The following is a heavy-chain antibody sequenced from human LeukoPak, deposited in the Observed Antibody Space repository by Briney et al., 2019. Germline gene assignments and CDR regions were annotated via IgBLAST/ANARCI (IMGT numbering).Heavy chain of an antibody. D-gene: IGHD6-13*01. CDR1: GGSISSYY. Sequence: KPSETLSLTCSVSGGSISSYYWSWIRQPPGKGLEWIGYIYYSGSTNYNPSLKSRVTISVDTSKNQFSLKLSSVTAADTAVYYCARLTRSAGISGVKYNWFDPWGQGTLVTVSS. CDR3: ARLTRSAGISGVKYNWFDP. V-gene: IGHV4-59*08. CDR2: IYYSGST. J-gene: IGHJ5*02.